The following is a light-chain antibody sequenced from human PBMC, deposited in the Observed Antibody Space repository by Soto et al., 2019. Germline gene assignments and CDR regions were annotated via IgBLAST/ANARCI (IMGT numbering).Light chain of an antibody. CDR2: DAS. V-gene: IGKV3-11*01. CDR1: PSVSNS. CDR3: QQYNNWPPIT. J-gene: IGKJ5*01. Sequence: ESVLTQSPATLSLSPGERATLSCRASPSVSNSLAWYQHKPGQAPRLLIYDASNRATGVPTRFSGSGSGTDFTLTISSLQSEDFAVYYCQQYNNWPPITFGQGTRLEVK.